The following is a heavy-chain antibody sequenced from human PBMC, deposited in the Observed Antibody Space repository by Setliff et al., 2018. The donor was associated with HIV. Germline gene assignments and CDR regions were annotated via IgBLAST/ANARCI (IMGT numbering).Heavy chain of an antibody. Sequence: ASAKVSCKASGYTFTSYGISWVRQAPGQGLEWMGWISAYNGNTNYAQKLQGRVTMTTDTSTSTAYMELRSLRSDDTAVYYCARGPPIVVVPAALLTFDYWGQGTLVTASS. CDR3: ARGPPIVVVPAALLTFDY. J-gene: IGHJ4*02. CDR1: GYTFTSYG. CDR2: ISAYNGNT. D-gene: IGHD2-2*01. V-gene: IGHV1-18*01.